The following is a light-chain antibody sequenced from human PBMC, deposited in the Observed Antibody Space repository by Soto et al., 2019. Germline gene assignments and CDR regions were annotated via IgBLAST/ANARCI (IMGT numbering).Light chain of an antibody. V-gene: IGLV2-8*01. CDR2: EVS. J-gene: IGLJ1*01. Sequence: QSVLTQPLSASGSPGQSVTISCTGTSSDVGAYNYVSWYQQHPGKAPKLMIYEVSKRPSGVPDRFSGSKSGNTASLTVSGLQAEDAAAYYCSSYAGNNLYVFGTGTKVTVL. CDR3: SSYAGNNLYV. CDR1: SSDVGAYNY.